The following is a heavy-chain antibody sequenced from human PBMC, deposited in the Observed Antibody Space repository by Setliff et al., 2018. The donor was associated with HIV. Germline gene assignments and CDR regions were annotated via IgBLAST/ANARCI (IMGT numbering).Heavy chain of an antibody. V-gene: IGHV1-69*05. Sequence: SVKVSCKSSAGSYSIFAINWVRQAPGQGLEWMGGMMTIFSTTNYARKFQGRVTITTDESTGTAYMELSNLRSEDTAVYYCAKDWDPSVLPEGSFDYWGQGTLVTV. D-gene: IGHD1-26*01. J-gene: IGHJ4*02. CDR1: AGSYSIFA. CDR3: AKDWDPSVLPEGSFDY. CDR2: MMTIFSTT.